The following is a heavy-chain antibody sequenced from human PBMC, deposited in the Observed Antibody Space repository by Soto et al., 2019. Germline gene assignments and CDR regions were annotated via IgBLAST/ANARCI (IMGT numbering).Heavy chain of an antibody. V-gene: IGHV3-23*01. CDR3: AKTDDYGDYAIDY. Sequence: EVQLLESGGGLVQPGGSLRLSCAASGFTFSSYAMSWVRQAPGKGLEWVSAISGSGGSTYYADSVKGRFTISRDNSKNTLYLKMNSLRAEDTAVYYCAKTDDYGDYAIDYWGQGTLVTVSS. D-gene: IGHD4-17*01. CDR1: GFTFSSYA. CDR2: ISGSGGST. J-gene: IGHJ4*02.